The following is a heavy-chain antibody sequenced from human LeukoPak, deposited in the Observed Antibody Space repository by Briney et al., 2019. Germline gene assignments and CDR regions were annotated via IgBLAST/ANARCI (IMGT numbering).Heavy chain of an antibody. CDR1: GFTFSSYA. CDR3: ARDRSAIVVVPAAERHYYGMDV. V-gene: IGHV3-30-3*01. Sequence: GGSLRLSCAASGFTFSSYAMHWVRQAPGKGLEWVAVISYDGSNKYYADSVKGRFTISRDNSKNTLYLQMNSLRAEDTAVYYCARDRSAIVVVPAAERHYYGMDVWGQGTTVTVSS. D-gene: IGHD2-2*01. J-gene: IGHJ6*02. CDR2: ISYDGSNK.